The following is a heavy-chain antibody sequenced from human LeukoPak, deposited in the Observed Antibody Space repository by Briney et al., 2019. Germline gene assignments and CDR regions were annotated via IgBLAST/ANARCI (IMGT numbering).Heavy chain of an antibody. Sequence: GGSLRLSCAASGFTFDDYAMHWVRQAPGKGLEWVSGISWNSGSIGYADSVKGRFTISRGNAKNSLYLQMNSLRAEDTALYYCAKARLRYFDWLCFDYWGQGTLVTVSS. CDR1: GFTFDDYA. D-gene: IGHD3-9*01. V-gene: IGHV3-9*01. J-gene: IGHJ4*02. CDR2: ISWNSGSI. CDR3: AKARLRYFDWLCFDY.